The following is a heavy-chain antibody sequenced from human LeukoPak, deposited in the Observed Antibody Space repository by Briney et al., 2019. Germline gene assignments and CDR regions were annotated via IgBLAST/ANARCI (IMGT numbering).Heavy chain of an antibody. J-gene: IGHJ4*02. CDR2: IYYSGST. Sequence: SETLSLTCTVFGGSISSYYWSWIRQPPGKGLEWIGYIYYSGSTNYNPSLKSRVTISVDTSKNQFSLKLSSVTAADTAVHYCARATYSSGWGTSDYWGQGTLVTVSS. V-gene: IGHV4-59*01. CDR3: ARATYSSGWGTSDY. D-gene: IGHD6-19*01. CDR1: GGSISSYY.